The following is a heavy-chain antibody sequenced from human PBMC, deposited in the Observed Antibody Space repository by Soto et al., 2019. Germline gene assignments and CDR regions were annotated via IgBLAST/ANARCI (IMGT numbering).Heavy chain of an antibody. Sequence: SETLSLTCTVSGGSISRYYWNWIRQPPGKGLEWIGYIYYSGSTNYNPSLKSRVTISVDTSKNQFSLKLSSVTAAYTAVYYCARDPGSGSYYGWFDPWGQGTLVTVSS. J-gene: IGHJ5*02. D-gene: IGHD3-10*01. V-gene: IGHV4-59*01. CDR2: IYYSGST. CDR1: GGSISRYY. CDR3: ARDPGSGSYYGWFDP.